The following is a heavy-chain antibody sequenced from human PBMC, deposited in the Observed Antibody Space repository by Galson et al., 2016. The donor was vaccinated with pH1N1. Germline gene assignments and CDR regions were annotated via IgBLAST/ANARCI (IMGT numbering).Heavy chain of an antibody. V-gene: IGHV4-30-4*08. Sequence: TLSLTCTVSGGSGKSADSWWSWIRQPPGKGLEWIGYIYYGGRTFYNPSLNSRFTLSVDTSKNQFSLWVDSVTATDTAVYYCARSRVWGLSDSWGQGTLVTVSS. CDR2: IYYGGRT. CDR3: ARSRVWGLSDS. CDR1: GGSGKSADSW. J-gene: IGHJ4*02. D-gene: IGHD3-16*01.